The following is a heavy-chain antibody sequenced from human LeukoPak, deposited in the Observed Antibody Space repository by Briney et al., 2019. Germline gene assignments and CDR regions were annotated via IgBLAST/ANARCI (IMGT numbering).Heavy chain of an antibody. CDR1: GFTFDDYA. D-gene: IGHD3-16*01. CDR3: ASPFMIN. V-gene: IGHV3-9*01. J-gene: IGHJ4*02. Sequence: GRSLRLSCAASGFTFDDYAMHWVRQAPGKGLEWVSGISWNSGSIGYADSVKGRFTISRDNSKNTLYLQMNSLRAEDTAVYYCASPFMINWGQGTLVTVSS. CDR2: ISWNSGSI.